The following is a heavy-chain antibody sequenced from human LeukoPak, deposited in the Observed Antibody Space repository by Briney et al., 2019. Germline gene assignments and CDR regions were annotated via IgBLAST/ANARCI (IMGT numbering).Heavy chain of an antibody. V-gene: IGHV4-34*01. J-gene: IGHJ4*02. CDR3: ARETAMASGTSKFDY. CDR1: GGSFSGYY. CDR2: INHSRST. Sequence: PSETLSLTCAVYGGSFSGYYWSWIRQPPGKGLEWIGEINHSRSTNYNPSLKSRVTISVDTSKNQFSLKLSSVTAADTAVYYCARETAMASGTSKFDYWGQGTLVTVSS. D-gene: IGHD5-18*01.